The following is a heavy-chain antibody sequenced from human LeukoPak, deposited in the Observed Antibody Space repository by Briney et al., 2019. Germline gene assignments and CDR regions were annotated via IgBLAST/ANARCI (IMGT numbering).Heavy chain of an antibody. CDR1: GGSISNYY. D-gene: IGHD3-10*01. Sequence: SETLSLTCTVSGGSISNYYWSWIRQPPGKGLEWIGYIYQRGSTDYNPSLKSRVIISADTSKNRFSLKLSSVTAADTAVYYCARETKEYYGSGSYSSFDYWGQGTLVTVPS. V-gene: IGHV4-59*01. J-gene: IGHJ4*02. CDR2: IYQRGST. CDR3: ARETKEYYGSGSYSSFDY.